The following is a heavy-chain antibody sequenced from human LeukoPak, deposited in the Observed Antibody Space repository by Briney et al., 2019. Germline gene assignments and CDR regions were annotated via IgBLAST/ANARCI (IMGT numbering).Heavy chain of an antibody. V-gene: IGHV3-21*01. J-gene: IGHJ4*02. D-gene: IGHD2-15*01. CDR2: INGSSSYI. CDR3: ARDLAPYCSGGRCSTFDY. CDR1: GFTCSSYS. Sequence: PGGSLLLSCAASGFTCSSYSMNLVRPAPGKRLELVSSINGSSSYIYYADSVRGRFTISRDNAKNSLYLQMNSLRGEDTALYYCARDLAPYCSGGRCSTFDYWGQGTLVTVSS.